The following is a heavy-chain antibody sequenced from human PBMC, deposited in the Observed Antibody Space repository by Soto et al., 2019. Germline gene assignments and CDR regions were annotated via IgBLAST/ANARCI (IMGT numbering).Heavy chain of an antibody. CDR1: GYTFTGYY. D-gene: IGHD1-1*01. J-gene: IGHJ6*03. Sequence: ASVKVSCKASGYTFTGYYMHWVRQAPGQGLERMGWINPNSGGTNYAQKFQGWVTMTRDTSISTAYMELSRLRSDDTAVYYCARAPGKHYYYMDVWGKGTTVTVSS. V-gene: IGHV1-2*04. CDR2: INPNSGGT. CDR3: ARAPGKHYYYMDV.